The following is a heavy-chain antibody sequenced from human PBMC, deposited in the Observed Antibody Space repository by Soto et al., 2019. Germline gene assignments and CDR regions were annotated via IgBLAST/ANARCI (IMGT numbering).Heavy chain of an antibody. Sequence: EVQLLESGGGLVQPGGSLRLSCAASGFTFSTYTMSWVRQAPGKGLEWVSVISGSGGSPSYADSVQGRFTISRDNPKNTLYLQMSSLRVEDTAMYYCAKARCSTTNCYVPDYWGQGTLVIVSS. CDR2: ISGSGGSP. CDR3: AKARCSTTNCYVPDY. V-gene: IGHV3-23*01. J-gene: IGHJ4*02. D-gene: IGHD2-2*01. CDR1: GFTFSTYT.